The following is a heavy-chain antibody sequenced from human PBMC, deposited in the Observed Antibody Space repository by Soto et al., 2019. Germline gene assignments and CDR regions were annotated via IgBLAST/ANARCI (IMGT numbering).Heavy chain of an antibody. CDR3: AALTFRIAEAPHGRSNWFGT. J-gene: IGHJ5*02. CDR2: IFYTGRT. V-gene: IGHV4-39*01. Sequence: PSETLSLTCTVSGGSISNPSYYWGWVRQPPGKGLEWIGDIFYTGRTYYSPSLKSRVTISVDTSKEQFSLNLTSVTAADTAVYFCAALTFRIAEAPHGRSNWFGTWAPGTLVTVSS. D-gene: IGHD2-21*01. CDR1: GGSISNPSYY.